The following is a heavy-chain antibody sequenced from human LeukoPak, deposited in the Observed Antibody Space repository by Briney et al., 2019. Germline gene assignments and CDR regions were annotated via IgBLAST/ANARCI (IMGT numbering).Heavy chain of an antibody. Sequence: GGSLRLSCAASGFTVSSNYMSWVRQAPGKGLEWVSVIYSGGSTYYADSVKGRFTISRDNSKNTLYLQMNSLRAEDTAVYYCARGLYCSGGSCSVPWGQGTLVTVSS. CDR3: ARGLYCSGGSCSVP. CDR2: IYSGGST. J-gene: IGHJ4*02. CDR1: GFTVSSNY. D-gene: IGHD2-15*01. V-gene: IGHV3-66*01.